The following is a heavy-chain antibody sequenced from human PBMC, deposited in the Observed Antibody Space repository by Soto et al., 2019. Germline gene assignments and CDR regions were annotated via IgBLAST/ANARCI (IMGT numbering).Heavy chain of an antibody. D-gene: IGHD6-19*01. CDR2: ISSSSSTI. J-gene: IGHJ4*02. CDR1: GFTFSSYS. Sequence: GGSLRLSCAASGFTFSSYSMNWVRQAPGKGLEWVSYISSSSSTIYYADSVKGRFTISRDNAKNSLYLQMNSLRAEDTAVYYCARGQVAVAGIIFVWGQGTLGTVSS. CDR3: ARGQVAVAGIIFV. V-gene: IGHV3-48*01.